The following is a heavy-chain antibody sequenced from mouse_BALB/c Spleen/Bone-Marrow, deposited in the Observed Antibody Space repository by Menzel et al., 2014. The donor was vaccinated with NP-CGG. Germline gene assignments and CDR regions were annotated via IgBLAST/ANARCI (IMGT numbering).Heavy chain of an antibody. Sequence: QVQLQQSGAELMKPGASVKISCKATGYTFSSYWIEWVKQRPGHGLEWIGEILPGSCITNYNEKFKGKATFTADTSSNTAYMQLSSLTSEDSAVYYCARLNYYGSLDYWGQGTTLTVSS. J-gene: IGHJ2*01. CDR2: ILPGSCIT. D-gene: IGHD1-1*01. V-gene: IGHV1-9*01. CDR3: ARLNYYGSLDY. CDR1: GYTFSSYW.